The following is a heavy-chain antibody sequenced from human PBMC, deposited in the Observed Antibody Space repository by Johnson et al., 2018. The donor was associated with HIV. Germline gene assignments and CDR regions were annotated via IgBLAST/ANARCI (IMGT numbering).Heavy chain of an antibody. CDR3: ARDDGGGGDAFDI. V-gene: IGHV3-30*19. J-gene: IGHJ3*02. D-gene: IGHD2-15*01. Sequence: QVQLVESGGGVVQPGRSLRLSCAASGFTLSNYGMHWVRQAPGKGLEWVAVIWHDGSNKYYADSVKGRFTISRDNSKNTLYLQMNSLRAEDTAVYYCARDDGGGGDAFDIWGQGTMVTVSS. CDR2: IWHDGSNK. CDR1: GFTLSNYG.